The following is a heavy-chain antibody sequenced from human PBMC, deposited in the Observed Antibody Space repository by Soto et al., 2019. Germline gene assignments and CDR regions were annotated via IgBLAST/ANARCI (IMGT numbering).Heavy chain of an antibody. Sequence: QVQLQESGPGLVKPSETLSLTCTVSGGPFSRGGYYWSWIRQHPGKGLECIGYIFYTGSTYYNPTLKSRVTRSVGTSKRQFSLNLSSLTAADTAVYYCARVSSVHCLGYFDYWGQGALVTVSS. V-gene: IGHV4-31*03. CDR3: ARVSSVHCLGYFDY. CDR2: IFYTGST. CDR1: GGPFSRGGYY. D-gene: IGHD6-6*01. J-gene: IGHJ4*02.